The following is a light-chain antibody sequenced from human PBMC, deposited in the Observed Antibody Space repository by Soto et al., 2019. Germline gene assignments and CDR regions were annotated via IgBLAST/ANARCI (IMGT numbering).Light chain of an antibody. CDR3: LQHNSYPPLT. V-gene: IGKV1D-17*01. CDR1: QGISNY. CDR2: AAS. Sequence: NIQMTQSPSAMSASVGDRVTITCRARQGISNYLAWFQHKPGKVHKQLIYAASSLQSGVPSRFSVSGSGTEFTRTISSLQPEDFATYYCLQHNSYPPLTFGGGTKVEIK. J-gene: IGKJ4*01.